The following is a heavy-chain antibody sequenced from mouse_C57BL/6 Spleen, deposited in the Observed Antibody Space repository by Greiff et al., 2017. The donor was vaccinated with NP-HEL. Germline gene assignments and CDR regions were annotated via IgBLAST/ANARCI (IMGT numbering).Heavy chain of an antibody. CDR2: IYPGNGNT. CDR3: ARKLLYYTMDY. D-gene: IGHD2-1*01. V-gene: IGHV1-66*01. CDR1: GYSFTTYY. J-gene: IGHJ4*01. Sequence: QVHVKQSGPELVKPGASVKISCKASGYSFTTYYIHWVKQRPGQGLEWIGWIYPGNGNTKYNEKFKGKATLTADTSSTTAYMQLSSLTSEDSAVYYCARKLLYYTMDYWGQGTSVTVSS.